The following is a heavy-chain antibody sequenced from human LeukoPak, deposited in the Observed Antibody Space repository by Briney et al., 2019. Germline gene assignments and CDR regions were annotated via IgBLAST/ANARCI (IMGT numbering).Heavy chain of an antibody. CDR3: ARVTLVGAYWFDP. J-gene: IGHJ5*02. V-gene: IGHV1-2*02. D-gene: IGHD6-6*01. CDR2: INPNSGGT. CDR1: GYTFTGYY. Sequence: ASVKVSCKASGYTFTGYYMHWVRQAPGQGLEWMGWINPNSGGTNYAQKFQGRVTMTRDTSISTAHMELSRLRSDDTAVYYFARVTLVGAYWFDPWGQGTLVTVSS.